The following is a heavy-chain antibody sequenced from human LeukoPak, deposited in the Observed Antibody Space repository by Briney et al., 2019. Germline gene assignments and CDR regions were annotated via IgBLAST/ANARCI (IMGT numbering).Heavy chain of an antibody. CDR1: GGSFSGYY. V-gene: IGHV4-34*01. CDR3: ARNSITIFGVGAHAFDI. Sequence: PSETLSLTCAVYGGSFSGYYWSWIRQPPGKGLEWIGEINHSGSTNYNPSLKSRVTISVDTSKNQFSLKLSSVTAADTAVYYCARNSITIFGVGAHAFDIWGQGTMVTVSS. J-gene: IGHJ3*02. D-gene: IGHD3-3*01. CDR2: INHSGST.